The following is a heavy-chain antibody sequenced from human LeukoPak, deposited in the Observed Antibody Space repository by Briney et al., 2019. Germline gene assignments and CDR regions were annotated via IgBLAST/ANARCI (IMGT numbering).Heavy chain of an antibody. D-gene: IGHD6-19*01. CDR2: INVAGDT. J-gene: IGHJ6*02. V-gene: IGHV3-13*01. Sequence: GGSLRLSCAASGFTFSSYDMHWVRHVPGKGLEWVSAINVAGDTYYPGSVKGRFSISRDNAKNSLYLQMCSLTAGDTAVYYCAREIPVAGINSDFYGMDVWGHGTTVTVS. CDR1: GFTFSSYD. CDR3: AREIPVAGINSDFYGMDV.